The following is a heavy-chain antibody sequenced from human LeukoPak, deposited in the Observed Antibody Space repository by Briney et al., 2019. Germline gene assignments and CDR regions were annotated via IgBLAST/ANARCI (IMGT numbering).Heavy chain of an antibody. Sequence: SETLSLTCTVSGGSISSYYWSWIRQPPGKGLEWIGYIYYSGSTNYNPSLKSRVTISVDTSKNQFSLKLSSVTAADTAVYYCARVWGEDTAMVVDYWGQGTLVTVSS. D-gene: IGHD5-18*01. CDR1: GGSISSYY. V-gene: IGHV4-59*01. CDR3: ARVWGEDTAMVVDY. CDR2: IYYSGST. J-gene: IGHJ4*02.